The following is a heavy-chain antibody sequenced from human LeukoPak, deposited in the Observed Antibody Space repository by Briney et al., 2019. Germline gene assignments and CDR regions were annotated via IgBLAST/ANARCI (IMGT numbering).Heavy chain of an antibody. Sequence: SVKVSCKASGGTFSSYAISWVRQAPGQGLEWMGGIIPIFGTANYAQKFQGRVTITTDESTSTAYMELSSLRSEDTAVYCCATAVDTAMVTAYYYYMDVWGKGTTVTVSS. CDR1: GGTFSSYA. D-gene: IGHD5-18*01. J-gene: IGHJ6*03. CDR2: IIPIFGTA. CDR3: ATAVDTAMVTAYYYYMDV. V-gene: IGHV1-69*05.